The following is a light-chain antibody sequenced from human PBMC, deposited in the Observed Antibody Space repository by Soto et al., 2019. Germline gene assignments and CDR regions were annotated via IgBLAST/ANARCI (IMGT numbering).Light chain of an antibody. CDR2: EGS. J-gene: IGLJ2*01. CDR3: CSYAGSRDVV. CDR1: SSDVGSYNL. Sequence: QSVLTQPASVSGSPGQSITISCTGTSSDVGSYNLVSWYQQHPGKAPKLMIYEGSKRPSGVSNRFSGSKSGNTASLTISGLQAEHEADYYCCSYAGSRDVVFGGGTKVTVL. V-gene: IGLV2-23*01.